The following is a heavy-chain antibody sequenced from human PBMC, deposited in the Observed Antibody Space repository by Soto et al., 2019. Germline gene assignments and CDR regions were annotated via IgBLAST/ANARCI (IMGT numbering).Heavy chain of an antibody. CDR1: AFTFSSSP. V-gene: IGHV3-23*01. J-gene: IGHJ4*02. D-gene: IGHD3-22*01. CDR3: AKGGPYYYDSTGYYDY. CDR2: ISGSGTNT. Sequence: LRLSFAASAFTFSSSPMSWVRQAPGKGLEWVSAISGSGTNTYYADSVKGRFTISRDNSKNTLYLQMNSLRAEDTALYYCAKGGPYYYDSTGYYDYWGQGTLVTVSS.